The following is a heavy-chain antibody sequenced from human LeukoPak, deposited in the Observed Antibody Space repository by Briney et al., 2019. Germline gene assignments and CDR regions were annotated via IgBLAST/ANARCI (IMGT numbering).Heavy chain of an antibody. J-gene: IGHJ4*02. CDR2: IKQDGSGK. Sequence: GGSLRLSCAASGFTFSSYWMSWVRQAPGKGLEWVANIKQDGSGKYYVDSLKGRFTISRDNAKNSLYLQMNSLRAEDTAVYYCARDWRVGVWGSYRLILDYWGQGTLVTVSS. CDR1: GFTFSSYW. CDR3: ARDWRVGVWGSYRLILDY. D-gene: IGHD3-16*02. V-gene: IGHV3-7*01.